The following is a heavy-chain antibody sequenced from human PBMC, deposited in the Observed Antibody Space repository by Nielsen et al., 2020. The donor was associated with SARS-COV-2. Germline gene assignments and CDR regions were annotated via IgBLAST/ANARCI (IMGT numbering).Heavy chain of an antibody. J-gene: IGHJ4*02. CDR1: GFTFSSYA. CDR3: VLQWGY. Sequence: GGSLRLSCAASGFTFSSYAMHWVRQAPGKGLEWVAVISYDGSNKYYADSVKGRFTISRDNARKSLSLQMNSLRAEDTAVYYCVLQWGYWGQGTLVTVAS. V-gene: IGHV3-30*04. CDR2: ISYDGSNK. D-gene: IGHD2-15*01.